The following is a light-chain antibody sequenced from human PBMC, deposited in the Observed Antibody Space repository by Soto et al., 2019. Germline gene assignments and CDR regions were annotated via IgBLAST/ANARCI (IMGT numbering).Light chain of an antibody. CDR1: QSISAY. CDR2: ATS. Sequence: IQLTQSPSSMSASIGDSVTITCRTSQSISAYLNWYRQKPGQAPAILIYATSKLHTCVPSRFSGSVSVTAFSLTINRLQPEDLGTYYCHRSHCTEYSFGQGTMLEIK. J-gene: IGKJ2*01. CDR3: HRSHCTEYS. V-gene: IGKV1-39*01.